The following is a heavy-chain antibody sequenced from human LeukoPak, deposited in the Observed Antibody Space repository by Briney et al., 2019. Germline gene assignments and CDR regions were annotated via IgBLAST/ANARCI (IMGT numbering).Heavy chain of an antibody. CDR3: ARHRRLTDYYYYMDV. D-gene: IGHD3-16*01. J-gene: IGHJ6*03. Sequence: GESLKISCKGSGYSFTSYWIGWVRQMPGKGLEWMGIIYPGDSDTRYSPSFQGQVTISADKSISTAYLQWSSLKASDTAMYYCARHRRLTDYYYYMDVWGKGTTVTVSS. V-gene: IGHV5-51*01. CDR2: IYPGDSDT. CDR1: GYSFTSYW.